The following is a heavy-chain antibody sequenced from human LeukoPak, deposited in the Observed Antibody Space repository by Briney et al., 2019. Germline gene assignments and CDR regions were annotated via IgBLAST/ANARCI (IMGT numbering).Heavy chain of an antibody. D-gene: IGHD2-2*02. CDR3: AREVVPAAIKGGPRFFDY. CDR1: GGSISSYY. J-gene: IGHJ4*02. V-gene: IGHV4-59*12. Sequence: SSETLSLTCTVSGGSISSYYWSWIRQPPGKGLEWIGYIYHSGSTYYNPSLKSRVTISVDRSKNQFSLKLSSVTAADTAVYYCAREVVPAAIKGGPRFFDYWGQGTLVTVSS. CDR2: IYHSGST.